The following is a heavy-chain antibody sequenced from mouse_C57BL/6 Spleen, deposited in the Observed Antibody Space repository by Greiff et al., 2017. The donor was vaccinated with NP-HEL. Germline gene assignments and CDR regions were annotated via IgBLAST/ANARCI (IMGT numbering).Heavy chain of an antibody. CDR1: GFTFSDYY. CDR3: ARDGTGDYAMDY. Sequence: EVMLVESEGGLVQPGSSMKLSCTASGFTFSDYYMAWVRQVPEKGLEWVANINYDGSSTYYLDSLKSRFIISRDNAKNILYLQMSSLKSEDTATYYCARDGTGDYAMDYWGQGTSVTVSS. CDR2: INYDGSST. D-gene: IGHD4-1*01. V-gene: IGHV5-16*01. J-gene: IGHJ4*01.